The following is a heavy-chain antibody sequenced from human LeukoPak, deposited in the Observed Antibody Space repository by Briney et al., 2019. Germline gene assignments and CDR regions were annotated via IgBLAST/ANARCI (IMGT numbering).Heavy chain of an antibody. D-gene: IGHD3-3*01. Sequence: PGRSLRLSCAASGFTFSGYAMHWVRQAPGKGLEWVAVISYDGSNKYYADSVKGRFTISRDNSKNTLYLQMNSLRAEDTAVYYCARGGYDFWSTFGYWGQGTLVTVSS. V-gene: IGHV3-30-3*01. J-gene: IGHJ4*02. CDR1: GFTFSGYA. CDR2: ISYDGSNK. CDR3: ARGGYDFWSTFGY.